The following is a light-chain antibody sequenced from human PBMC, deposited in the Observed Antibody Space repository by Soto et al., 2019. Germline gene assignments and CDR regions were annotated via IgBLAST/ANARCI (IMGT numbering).Light chain of an antibody. CDR3: QQYNNWPPWT. Sequence: EILMTQSPATLSVSPGERATLSCRASQSLSNNLAWYQQKPGQAPRLLIYGASTRATGIPARFSGSGSGTEFTLTISSLQSEDFAVYYCQQYNNWPPWTFGQGTKVEIK. J-gene: IGKJ1*01. V-gene: IGKV3-15*01. CDR2: GAS. CDR1: QSLSNN.